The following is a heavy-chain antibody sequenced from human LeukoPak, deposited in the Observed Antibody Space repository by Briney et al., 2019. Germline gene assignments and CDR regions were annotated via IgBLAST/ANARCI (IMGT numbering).Heavy chain of an antibody. V-gene: IGHV1-46*01. D-gene: IGHD6-19*01. CDR1: GYTFTSYY. CDR3: VGGSGWTDAFDI. J-gene: IGHJ3*02. Sequence: ASAKVSCKASGYTFTSYYMHWVRQAPGQGLEWMGIINPSGGSTSYAQEFQGRVTMTRDTSTSTLYMELSSLRSEDTAVYYCVGGSGWTDAFDIWGQGTMVTVSS. CDR2: INPSGGST.